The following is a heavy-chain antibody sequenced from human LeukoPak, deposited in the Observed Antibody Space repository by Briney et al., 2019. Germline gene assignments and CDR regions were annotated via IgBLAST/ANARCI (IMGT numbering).Heavy chain of an antibody. D-gene: IGHD6-13*01. CDR1: GFTFSNAW. V-gene: IGHV3-30*18. Sequence: GGSLRLSCAASGFTFSNAWMSWVRQAPGKGLEWVAFISYDGGNKYYTDSVKGRFTISRDNSKNTLYLQMNSLRPEDTAVYYCAKDPRRYSRTGGYFDYWGQGTLVTVSS. CDR2: ISYDGGNK. J-gene: IGHJ4*02. CDR3: AKDPRRYSRTGGYFDY.